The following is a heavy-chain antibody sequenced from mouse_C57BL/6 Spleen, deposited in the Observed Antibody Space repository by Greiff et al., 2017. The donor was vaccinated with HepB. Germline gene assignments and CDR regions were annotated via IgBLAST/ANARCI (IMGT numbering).Heavy chain of an antibody. CDR3: ALYYDYGFAY. CDR1: GYTFTSYW. Sequence: QVQLQQSGAELVKPGASVKLSCKASGYTFTSYWMQWVKQRPGQGLEWIGEIDPSDSYTNYNQKFKGQATLTVDTSSSTAYMQLSSLTSEDSAVYYCALYYDYGFAYWGQGTLVTVSA. D-gene: IGHD2-4*01. V-gene: IGHV1-50*01. J-gene: IGHJ3*01. CDR2: IDPSDSYT.